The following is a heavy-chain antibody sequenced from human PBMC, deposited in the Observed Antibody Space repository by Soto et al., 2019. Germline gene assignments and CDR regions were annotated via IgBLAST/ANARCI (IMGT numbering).Heavy chain of an antibody. CDR3: ARGPDDSDVPRWDH. CDR1: GYNFNQYY. Sequence: QVQLVQSGPEVRKPGASVRLSCATSGYNFNQYYIHWVRQAPGQGLEGMGIINLRGGTTEYAHKLRGRVTVTGDTSMRTAYMELSSLRSEDTALYFCARGPDDSDVPRWDHWGEGTLITVSS. V-gene: IGHV1-46*02. CDR2: INLRGGTT. J-gene: IGHJ4*02. D-gene: IGHD4-17*01.